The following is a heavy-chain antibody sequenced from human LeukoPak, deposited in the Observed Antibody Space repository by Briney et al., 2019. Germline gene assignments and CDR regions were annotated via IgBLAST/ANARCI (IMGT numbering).Heavy chain of an antibody. D-gene: IGHD2-15*01. J-gene: IGHJ3*01. CDR3: AREVCSGGRCYDAFDV. Sequence: GGSLRLSCAASGFTFSTSEMDWVRQAPGKGPEWISYINSGDRSTLYADSVKGRFTISRDDAKNSLYLQMNSLRAEDTAVHYCAREVCSGGRCYDAFDVWGQGTTVTVSS. V-gene: IGHV3-48*03. CDR1: GFTFSTSE. CDR2: INSGDRST.